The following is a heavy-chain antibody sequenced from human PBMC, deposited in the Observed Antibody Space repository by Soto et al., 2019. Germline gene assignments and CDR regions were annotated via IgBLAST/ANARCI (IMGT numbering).Heavy chain of an antibody. V-gene: IGHV3-15*01. CDR2: IKSKTDGGTT. CDR1: GFTFSNAW. J-gene: IGHJ4*02. CDR3: TTDHVDIVATIYY. D-gene: IGHD5-12*01. Sequence: GGSLRLSCAASGFTFSNAWMSWVRQAPGKGLEWVGRIKSKTDGGTTDYAAPVKGRFTISRDDSKNTLYLQMNSLKTEDTAVYYCTTDHVDIVATIYYWGQGTLVTVSS.